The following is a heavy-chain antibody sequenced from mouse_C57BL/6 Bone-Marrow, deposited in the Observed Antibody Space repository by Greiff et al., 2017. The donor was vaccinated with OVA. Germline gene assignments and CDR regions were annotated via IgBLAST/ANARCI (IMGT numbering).Heavy chain of an antibody. Sequence: EVMLVESGGGLVKPGGSLKLSCAASGFTFSSYAMSWVRQTPEKRLEWVATISDGGSYTYYPDNVKGRFTISRDNAKNNLYLQMSHLKSEDTAMYYCARGDYDYDDFDYWGQGTTLTVSS. J-gene: IGHJ2*01. CDR2: ISDGGSYT. V-gene: IGHV5-4*03. CDR3: ARGDYDYDDFDY. CDR1: GFTFSSYA. D-gene: IGHD2-4*01.